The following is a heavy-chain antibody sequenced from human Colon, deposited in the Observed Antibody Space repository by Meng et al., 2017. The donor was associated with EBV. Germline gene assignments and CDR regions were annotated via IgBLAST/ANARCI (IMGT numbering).Heavy chain of an antibody. CDR3: ARVMRYQLLRFFDY. J-gene: IGHJ4*02. Sequence: QVQLQESVPELVKPSGTLSLTCAVSGDSVRSVTWWTWVRQPPGKGLEWIGEIYHGGSPNYNPSLESRVTISVDKSKNQFSLDLTSVTAADTAVYFCARVMRYQLLRFFDYWGQGILVTVSS. CDR2: IYHGGSP. D-gene: IGHD2-2*01. CDR1: GDSVRSVTW. V-gene: IGHV4-4*02.